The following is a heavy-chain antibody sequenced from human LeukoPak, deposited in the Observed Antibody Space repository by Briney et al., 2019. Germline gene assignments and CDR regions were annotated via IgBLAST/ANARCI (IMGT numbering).Heavy chain of an antibody. D-gene: IGHD5-24*01. CDR2: IYPGDSDI. CDR3: ARLSGDGYNNFDY. CDR1: YW. Sequence: YWIGGVRQMPGXGLELVGLIYPGDSDIRYTPSFQGQVTISADKSISTAYLQWSSLKASDTAMYYCARLSGDGYNNFDYWGQGALVTVSS. V-gene: IGHV5-51*01. J-gene: IGHJ4*02.